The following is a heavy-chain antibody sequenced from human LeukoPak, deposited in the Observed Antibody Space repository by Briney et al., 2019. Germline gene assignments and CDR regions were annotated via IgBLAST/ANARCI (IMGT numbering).Heavy chain of an antibody. Sequence: PSETLSLTCTASGGSISSYYWSWIRQPPGKGLEWIGYIYTSGSTNYNPSLKSRVTISVDTSKNQFSLKLSPVTAADTAVYYCARFNYYDSSGYYHAFDIWGQGTMVTVSS. CDR1: GGSISSYY. D-gene: IGHD3-22*01. J-gene: IGHJ3*02. V-gene: IGHV4-4*09. CDR2: IYTSGST. CDR3: ARFNYYDSSGYYHAFDI.